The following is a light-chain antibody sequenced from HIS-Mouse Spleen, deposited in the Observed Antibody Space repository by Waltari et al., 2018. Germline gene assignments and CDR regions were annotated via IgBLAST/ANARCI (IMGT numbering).Light chain of an antibody. Sequence: SYELTQPPSVSVSPGQTARITCSGDALPKKYAYWYQQKSGQAPVLVISEDSKLPSGIPEIFSGSSSGTMATLTISGAQVEDEADYYCYSTDSSGNHRVFGGGTKLTVL. J-gene: IGLJ2*01. CDR3: YSTDSSGNHRV. CDR1: ALPKKY. V-gene: IGLV3-10*01. CDR2: EDS.